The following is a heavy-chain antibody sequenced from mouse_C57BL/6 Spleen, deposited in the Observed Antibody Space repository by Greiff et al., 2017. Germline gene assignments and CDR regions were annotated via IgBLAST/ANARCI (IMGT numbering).Heavy chain of an antibody. CDR2: ISDGGSYT. D-gene: IGHD2-10*02. Sequence: EVMLVESGGGLVKPGGSLKLSCAASGFTFSSYAMSWVRQTPEKRLEWVATISDGGSYTYYPDNVKGRFTISRDNAKNNLYLQMSHLKSEDTAMYYCARDEGYGNYDFDYWAKAPLSQSPQ. CDR1: GFTFSSYA. J-gene: IGHJ2*01. CDR3: ARDEGYGNYDFDY. V-gene: IGHV5-4*01.